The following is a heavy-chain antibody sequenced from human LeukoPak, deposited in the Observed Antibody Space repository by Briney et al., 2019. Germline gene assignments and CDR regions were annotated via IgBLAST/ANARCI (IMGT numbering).Heavy chain of an antibody. CDR1: GFNFRNYW. D-gene: IGHD1-1*01. V-gene: IGHV3-74*01. Sequence: GGSLRLSCAASGFNFRNYWMHWVRQAPGKGLVWVSRINSDGSSTSYADSVRGRFTISRDNAENTLYLQINSLRAEDTAVYYCATDEAATGRLDYWGQGTLVTDSS. J-gene: IGHJ4*02. CDR2: INSDGSST. CDR3: ATDEAATGRLDY.